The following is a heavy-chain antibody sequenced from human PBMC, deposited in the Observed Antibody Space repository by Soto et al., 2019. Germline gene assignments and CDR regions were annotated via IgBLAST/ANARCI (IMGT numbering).Heavy chain of an antibody. CDR3: AKDKFGYSSSTFDY. Sequence: HPGGSLRLSCAASGFTFDDYAMHWVRQAPGKGLEWVSGISWNSGSIGYADSVKGRFTISRDNAKNSLYLQMNSLRAEDTALYYCAKDKFGYSSSTFDYWGQGTLVTVSS. J-gene: IGHJ4*02. D-gene: IGHD6-13*01. V-gene: IGHV3-9*01. CDR2: ISWNSGSI. CDR1: GFTFDDYA.